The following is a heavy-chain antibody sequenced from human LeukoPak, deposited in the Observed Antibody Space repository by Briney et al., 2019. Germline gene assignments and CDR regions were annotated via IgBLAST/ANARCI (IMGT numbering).Heavy chain of an antibody. CDR1: GFTFSSYA. CDR3: AKANYYDSSVLGY. D-gene: IGHD3-22*01. V-gene: IGHV3-23*01. CDR2: ISGSGGST. J-gene: IGHJ4*02. Sequence: GGSLRLSCAASGFTFSSYAMSWVRQAPGKGLEWVSAISGSGGSTYYADSVKGRFTISRDNSKNSLYLQMNSLRTEDTALYYCAKANYYDSSVLGYWGQGTLVTVSS.